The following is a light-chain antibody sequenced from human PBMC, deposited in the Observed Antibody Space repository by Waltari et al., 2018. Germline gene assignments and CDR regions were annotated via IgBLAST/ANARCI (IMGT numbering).Light chain of an antibody. Sequence: EIVLTQSTGTLSLSPGERATLSCRTSQSVSRTLAWYQQKPGQAPRLLIYAASSRATGIPDRFSGSGSGTDFSLTISRLEPEDFAVYYCQHYVTLPVTFGPGTKVEIK. J-gene: IGKJ1*01. CDR2: AAS. CDR1: QSVSRT. CDR3: QHYVTLPVT. V-gene: IGKV3-20*01.